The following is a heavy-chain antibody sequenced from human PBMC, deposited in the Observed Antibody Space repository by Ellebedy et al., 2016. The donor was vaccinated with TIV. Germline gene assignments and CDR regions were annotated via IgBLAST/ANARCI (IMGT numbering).Heavy chain of an antibody. CDR2: ISYDGSDK. J-gene: IGHJ4*02. CDR1: GFTFSSYG. V-gene: IGHV3-30*18. CDR3: AKIPSYYYDSSGYYIDY. D-gene: IGHD3-22*01. Sequence: GESLKISXAASGFTFSSYGINWVRQAPGKGLEWVAVISYDGSDKVYADSVKGRFTISRDNSNNRLHLQMNNLRVEDTAVYYCAKIPSYYYDSSGYYIDYWGQGTLVTVSS.